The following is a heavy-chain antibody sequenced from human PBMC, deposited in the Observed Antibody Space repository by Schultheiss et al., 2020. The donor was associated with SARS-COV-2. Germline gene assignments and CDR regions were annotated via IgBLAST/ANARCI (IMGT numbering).Heavy chain of an antibody. CDR2: IYYSGST. D-gene: IGHD1-26*01. J-gene: IGHJ4*02. V-gene: IGHV4-59*08. CDR3: ARGDLVGATLGYYFDY. CDR1: GGSFSGYY. Sequence: SETLSLTCAVYGGSFSGYYWSWIRQPPEKGLEWIGYIYYSGSTNYNPSLKSRVTISVDTSKNQFSLKLSSVTAADTAVYYCARGDLVGATLGYYFDYWGQGTLVTVSS.